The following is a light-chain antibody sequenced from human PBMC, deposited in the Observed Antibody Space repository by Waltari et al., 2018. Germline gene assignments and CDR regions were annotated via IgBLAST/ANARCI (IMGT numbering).Light chain of an antibody. CDR1: SGTFGRNS. J-gene: IGLJ3*02. Sequence: FILTQPRSVSASPGGAVTVSCPRDSGTFGRNSVQWSRQRPGGGPYTVIYENNQRPTTTPKRFSASVDKSATSASLTLSGLTTEDEADYYCHSYDKTGWVFGGGTRVTV. V-gene: IGLV6-57*03. CDR2: ENN. CDR3: HSYDKTGWV.